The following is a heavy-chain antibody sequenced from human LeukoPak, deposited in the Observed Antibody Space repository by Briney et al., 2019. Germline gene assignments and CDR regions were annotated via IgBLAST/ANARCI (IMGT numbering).Heavy chain of an antibody. CDR3: ARVEMATIGEGFDY. Sequence: KASETLSLTCAVSGGSISSSNWWSWVRQPPGKGLEWIGEIYHSGSTNYNPSLKSRVTISVDKSKNQFSLKLSSVTAADTAVYYCARVEMATIGEGFDYWGQGTLVTVSS. CDR2: IYHSGST. V-gene: IGHV4-4*02. CDR1: GGSISSSNW. D-gene: IGHD5-24*01. J-gene: IGHJ4*02.